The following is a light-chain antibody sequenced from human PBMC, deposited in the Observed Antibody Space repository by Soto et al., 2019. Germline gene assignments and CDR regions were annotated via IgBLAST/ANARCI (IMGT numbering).Light chain of an antibody. CDR2: DVS. CDR1: SSDIGDYNY. Sequence: QSVLTQPASVSGSPGQSITISCTGTSSDIGDYNYVSWYQQHPGKAPKLMIYDVSNRPSGVSNRFSGSKSGTTASLTISGLQAEDEADYYCSSFTGISTSLFVFGTGTKVTVL. J-gene: IGLJ1*01. CDR3: SSFTGISTSLFV. V-gene: IGLV2-14*03.